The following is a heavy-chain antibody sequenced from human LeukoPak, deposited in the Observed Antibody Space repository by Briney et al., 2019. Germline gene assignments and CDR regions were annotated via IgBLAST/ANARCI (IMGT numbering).Heavy chain of an antibody. CDR2: ISSSSSYI. CDR1: GFTFSSYS. CDR3: ARPTLQWPTFDH. D-gene: IGHD6-19*01. J-gene: IGHJ4*01. V-gene: IGHV3-21*01. Sequence: GGSLRLSCAASGFTFSSYSMNWVRQAPGKGLEWVSSISSSSSYIYYADSVKGRFTISRDNAKNSLYLQMNSLRAEDTAVYYRARPTLQWPTFDHWGQGTQVNISS.